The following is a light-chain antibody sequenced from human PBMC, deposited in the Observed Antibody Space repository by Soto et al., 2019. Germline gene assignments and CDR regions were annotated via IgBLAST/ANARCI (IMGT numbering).Light chain of an antibody. J-gene: IGLJ1*01. Sequence: QSALTQPPSASGSPGQSVTISCTGTSSDVGGYNYVSWYQQHPGKAPKLMIFEVNKRPSGVPDRFSGSKSGNTASLTVSGLQAEDEADYYCFSYADTNNFVFGSGTKLTVL. CDR3: FSYADTNNFV. CDR1: SSDVGGYNY. V-gene: IGLV2-8*01. CDR2: EVN.